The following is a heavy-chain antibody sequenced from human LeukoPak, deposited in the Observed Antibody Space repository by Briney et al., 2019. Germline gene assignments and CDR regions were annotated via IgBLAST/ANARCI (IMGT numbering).Heavy chain of an antibody. Sequence: GGSLRLSCSASGFTFSTYSMHWVRQAPGKGLQYVSGISSDWGTTYYADSVRGRFTISRENSKNTLYLKMSSLRPEDTAVYYCVKDSSSWYAFDYWGQGTLVTVSS. J-gene: IGHJ4*02. CDR1: GFTFSTYS. V-gene: IGHV3-64D*06. CDR2: ISSDWGTT. CDR3: VKDSSSWYAFDY. D-gene: IGHD2-2*01.